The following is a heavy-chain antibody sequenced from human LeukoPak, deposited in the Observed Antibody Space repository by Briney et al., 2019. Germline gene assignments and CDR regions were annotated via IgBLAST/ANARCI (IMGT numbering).Heavy chain of an antibody. J-gene: IGHJ4*02. V-gene: IGHV3-53*01. CDR2: IYPDGKA. D-gene: IGHD3-10*01. Sequence: GGALRLSCAASGVTVSTIYMGGVRQAPGKGLDWVSVIYPDGKAYYAESGKGRFTISRVSSENTLFLQMNSLRAEDTAVYYCATLKGWYGEGCFDYCGQGTLVTVSS. CDR1: GVTVSTIY. CDR3: ATLKGWYGEGCFDY.